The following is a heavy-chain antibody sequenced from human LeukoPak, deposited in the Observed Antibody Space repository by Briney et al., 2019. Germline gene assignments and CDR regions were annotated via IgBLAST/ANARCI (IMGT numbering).Heavy chain of an antibody. CDR2: ISSGGSTI. J-gene: IGHJ4*02. V-gene: IGHV3-11*01. Sequence: GGSLRLSCAVSGFTFSDYYMSWIRQAPGKGLEWVSYISSGGSTISHADSVKGRFTISRDNSKNTLYLQMNSLRAEDTAVYYCAKVNGLRYFDWLLHPIDYWGQGTLVTVSS. CDR1: GFTFSDYY. CDR3: AKVNGLRYFDWLLHPIDY. D-gene: IGHD3-9*01.